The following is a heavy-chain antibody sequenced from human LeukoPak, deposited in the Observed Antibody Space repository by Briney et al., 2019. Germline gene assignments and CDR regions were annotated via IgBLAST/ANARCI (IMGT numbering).Heavy chain of an antibody. CDR2: IYYSGST. V-gene: IGHV4-61*08. CDR1: GASVSSGGYY. CDR3: ARDRYGDPFDY. Sequence: SETLSLTCTVSGASVSSGGYYWSWIRQPPGKGLEWIGYIYYSGSTNYNPSLKSRVTISVDTSKNQFSLKLSSVTAADTAVYYCARDRYGDPFDYWGQGTLVTVSS. J-gene: IGHJ4*02. D-gene: IGHD4-17*01.